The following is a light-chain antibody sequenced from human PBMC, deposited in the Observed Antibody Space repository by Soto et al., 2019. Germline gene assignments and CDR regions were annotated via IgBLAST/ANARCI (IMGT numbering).Light chain of an antibody. CDR1: QSVTSRF. Sequence: EGVLTQSPGTLSLSPGERATLSCRALQSVTSRFFAWYQHKPGQAPRLLMYGASSRATGIPDRFSGSGSGTDFTLTISRLEPEDFAVYYCQQYGSSPPWTFGQGTKV. V-gene: IGKV3-20*01. CDR3: QQYGSSPPWT. CDR2: GAS. J-gene: IGKJ1*01.